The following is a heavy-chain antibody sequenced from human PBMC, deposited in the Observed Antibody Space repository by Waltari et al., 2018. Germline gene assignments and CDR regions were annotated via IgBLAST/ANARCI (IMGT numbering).Heavy chain of an antibody. Sequence: QVQLVQSGAEVKKPGSSVKVSCKASGGTFSSYAISWVRQAPGQGLEWMGGIIPIFGTANYAQKFQDRVTITADESTSTAYMELGSLRSEDTAVYYCARVASSFFGVVRIGAFDIWGQGTMVTVSS. J-gene: IGHJ3*02. CDR3: ARVASSFFGVVRIGAFDI. V-gene: IGHV1-69*12. CDR1: GGTFSSYA. CDR2: IIPIFGTA. D-gene: IGHD3-3*01.